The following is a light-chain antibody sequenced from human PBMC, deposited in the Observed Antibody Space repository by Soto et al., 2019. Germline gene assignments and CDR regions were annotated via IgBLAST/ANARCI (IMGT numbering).Light chain of an antibody. V-gene: IGKV3D-15*01. CDR1: QSVSSH. J-gene: IGKJ5*01. CDR2: DAS. Sequence: EIVMTHSPDTLSLSPGERATLSCLASQSVSSHVAWYQQKPGQAPRLLIYDASNRATGIPARFSGSGSGTDFTLTISSLQSEDFAVYYCQQYNNWPPITFGQGTLLEI. CDR3: QQYNNWPPIT.